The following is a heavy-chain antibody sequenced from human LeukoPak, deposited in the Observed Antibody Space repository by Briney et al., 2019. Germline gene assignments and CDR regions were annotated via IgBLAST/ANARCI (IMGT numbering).Heavy chain of an antibody. J-gene: IGHJ4*02. CDR1: GGSFSGYY. CDR2: INHSGST. V-gene: IGHV4-34*01. Sequence: SETLSLTCAVYGGSFSGYYWSWIRQPPGKGLEWIGEINHSGSTNYNPSLKSRVTISVDTSKNQFSLKLSSVTAADTAVYYCAWGDGPSTGYWGQGTLVTVSS. D-gene: IGHD5-24*01. CDR3: AWGDGPSTGY.